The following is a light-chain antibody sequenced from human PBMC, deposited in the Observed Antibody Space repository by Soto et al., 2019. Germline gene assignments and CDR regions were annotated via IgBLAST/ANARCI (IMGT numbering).Light chain of an antibody. CDR1: RSISDW. CDR2: DAS. Sequence: DIQMTQSPSTLSPSVGDRVTITCRASRSISDWLAWYQQKPGKAPRLLIYDASSLESWVPSRFSGSGSGTEFTLTISSLQSEDFATYYCQQYKSFWTFGQGTKVDNK. V-gene: IGKV1-5*01. J-gene: IGKJ1*01. CDR3: QQYKSFWT.